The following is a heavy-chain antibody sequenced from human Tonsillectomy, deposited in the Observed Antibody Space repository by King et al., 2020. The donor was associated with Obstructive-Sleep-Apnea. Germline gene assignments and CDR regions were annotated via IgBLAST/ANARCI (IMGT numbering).Heavy chain of an antibody. Sequence: QLVQSGGGVVQPGRSLRLSCAASGFTFSSYAMHWVRQAPGKGLEWVAVISYDGSNIYYADSVKGRFTISRDNSKNTLYLQMNSLRAEDTAVYYCARAVTGTTEYFDYWGQGTLVTVSS. D-gene: IGHD1-7*01. CDR1: GFTFSSYA. J-gene: IGHJ4*02. V-gene: IGHV3-30*04. CDR2: ISYDGSNI. CDR3: ARAVTGTTEYFDY.